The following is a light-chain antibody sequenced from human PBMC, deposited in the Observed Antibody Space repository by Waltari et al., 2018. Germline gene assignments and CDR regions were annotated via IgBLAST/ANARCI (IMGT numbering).Light chain of an antibody. V-gene: IGKV3-20*01. J-gene: IGKJ1*01. CDR2: GTS. CDR3: QHYVSLPVT. Sequence: ILLPHSPGTLSLSPGVGATLTCRARQGVGRSLAWYQQKPGQPPRLLIFGTSNRATGIPDRFSGGGSGTDFSLTITRLEPEDVAVYYCQHYVSLPVTFGQGTKVEIK. CDR1: QGVGRS.